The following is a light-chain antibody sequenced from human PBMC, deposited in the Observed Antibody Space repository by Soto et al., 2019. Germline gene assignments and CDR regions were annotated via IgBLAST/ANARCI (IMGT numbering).Light chain of an antibody. J-gene: IGKJ5*01. V-gene: IGKV3-11*01. CDR1: QSVSSY. CDR3: QQYGNSEII. Sequence: EIVMTQSPATLSVSPGERATLSCRASQSVSSYLAWYQQKPGQAPRLLIYDASNRATGIPARFSGSGSGTDFTLTISRLEPEDFAVFYCQQYGNSEIIFGQGTRLEIK. CDR2: DAS.